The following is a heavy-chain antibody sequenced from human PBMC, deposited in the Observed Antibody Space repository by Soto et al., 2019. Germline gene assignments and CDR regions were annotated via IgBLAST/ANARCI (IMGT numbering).Heavy chain of an antibody. J-gene: IGHJ6*02. CDR3: AKDFGDIVVVVLAPYGMDV. CDR2: ISGSGEST. D-gene: IGHD2-15*01. CDR1: GFTFTNYA. V-gene: IGHV3-23*01. Sequence: GGSLRLSCAASGFTFTNYAMNWVRQDPGKGLEWVSVISGSGESTYYADSVKGRFTISRDNSKNTLYLQMNSLRAEDTAVYFCAKDFGDIVVVVLAPYGMDVWGLGTTVTVSS.